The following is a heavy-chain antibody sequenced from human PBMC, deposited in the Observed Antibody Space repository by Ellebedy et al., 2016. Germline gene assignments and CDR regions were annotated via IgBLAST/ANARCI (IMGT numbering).Heavy chain of an antibody. CDR2: IKSKTDGGTT. V-gene: IGHV3-15*01. CDR3: TTGPSVTKYYYYGMDV. J-gene: IGHJ6*02. CDR1: GFTFSNAW. D-gene: IGHD4-17*01. Sequence: GGSLRLXCAASGFTFSNAWMSWVRQAPGKGLEWVGRIKSKTDGGTTDYAAPVKGRFTISRDDSKNTLYLQMNSLKTEDTAVYYCTTGPSVTKYYYYGMDVWGQGTTVTVSS.